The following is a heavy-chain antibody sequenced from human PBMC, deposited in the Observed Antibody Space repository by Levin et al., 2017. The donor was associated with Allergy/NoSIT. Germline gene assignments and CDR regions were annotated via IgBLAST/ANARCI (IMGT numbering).Heavy chain of an antibody. CDR3: AKGNYYDSSGYYGLIDY. CDR2: ISGSGGST. V-gene: IGHV3-23*01. J-gene: IGHJ4*02. D-gene: IGHD3-22*01. Sequence: PGGSLRLSCEASGFPFSSYAMSWVRQAPGKGLEWVSSISGSGGSTYYADSVKGRFTISRDNSKNTLYLQMNSLRAEDTAVYYCAKGNYYDSSGYYGLIDYWGQGTLVTVSS. CDR1: GFPFSSYA.